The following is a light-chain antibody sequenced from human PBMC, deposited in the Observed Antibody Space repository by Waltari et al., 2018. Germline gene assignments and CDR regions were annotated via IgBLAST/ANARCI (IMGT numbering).Light chain of an antibody. Sequence: SYVPTQTPSVSVAPGQTARITCGGNNIGSKSVHWYQQKPGQAPVLVVYDDSDRPSEIPERFSGSKSGTTATLTISRVEAGDEADYYCKVWDSTPYPVVFGGGTKL. V-gene: IGLV3-21*02. CDR2: DDS. J-gene: IGLJ2*01. CDR3: KVWDSTPYPVV. CDR1: NIGSKS.